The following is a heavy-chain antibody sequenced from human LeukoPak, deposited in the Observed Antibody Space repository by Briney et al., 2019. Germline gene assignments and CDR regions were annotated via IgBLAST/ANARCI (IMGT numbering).Heavy chain of an antibody. CDR1: GGSISSSSYY. Sequence: SETLSLTRTVSGGSISSSSYYWGWIRQPPGKGLEWIGSIYYSGSTYYNPSLKSRVTISVDTSKNQFSLKLSSVTAADTAVYYCARRHYYDSSGYYYYWGQGTLVTVPS. CDR3: ARRHYYDSSGYYYY. D-gene: IGHD3-22*01. V-gene: IGHV4-39*01. CDR2: IYYSGST. J-gene: IGHJ4*02.